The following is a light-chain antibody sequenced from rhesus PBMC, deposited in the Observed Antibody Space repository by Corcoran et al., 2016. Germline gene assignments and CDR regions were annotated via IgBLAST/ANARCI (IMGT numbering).Light chain of an antibody. CDR1: ENVNNY. CDR2: KAS. J-gene: IGKJ3*01. Sequence: DIQMTQSPSSLSASVGDRVTIPCRASENVNNYLNWYQQKTGKAPKLLIYKASTLQSGVPSRFSGSGSWTDYTFTISSLQSEDVATYYCQHDYGTPFTFGPGTKLDIK. V-gene: IGKV1-74*01. CDR3: QHDYGTPFT.